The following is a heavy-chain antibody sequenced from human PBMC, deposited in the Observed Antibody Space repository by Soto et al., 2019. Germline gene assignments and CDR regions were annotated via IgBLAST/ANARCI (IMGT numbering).Heavy chain of an antibody. D-gene: IGHD6-6*01. Sequence: QLQLQESGSGLVKPSQTLSLTCAVSGGSISSGGYSWSWIRQPPGKGLEWIGYIYHSGSTYYNPSLKSRVTISVDRSKNQFSLKLSSVTAADTAVYYCARGAAARYYYCGMDVWGQGTTVTVSS. CDR1: GGSISSGGYS. CDR3: ARGAAARYYYCGMDV. CDR2: IYHSGST. V-gene: IGHV4-30-2*01. J-gene: IGHJ6*02.